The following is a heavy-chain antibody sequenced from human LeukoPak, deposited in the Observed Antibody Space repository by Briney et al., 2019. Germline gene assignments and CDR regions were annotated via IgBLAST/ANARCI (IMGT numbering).Heavy chain of an antibody. CDR3: ARSITMIVVVITTRTCNWFDP. J-gene: IGHJ5*02. CDR1: GGSFSGYY. Sequence: SETLSLTCAVYGGSFSGYYWSWIRQPPGKGLEWIGEINHSGSTNYNPYLKSRVTISVDTSKKQFSLKLSSVTAADTAVYYCARSITMIVVVITTRTCNWFDPWGQGTLVTVSS. CDR2: INHSGST. D-gene: IGHD3-22*01. V-gene: IGHV4-34*01.